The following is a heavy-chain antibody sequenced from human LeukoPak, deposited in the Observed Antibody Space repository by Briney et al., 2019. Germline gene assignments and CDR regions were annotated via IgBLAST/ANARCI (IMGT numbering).Heavy chain of an antibody. J-gene: IGHJ4*02. CDR3: SRRFDC. Sequence: PGESLRHSCAASGFTFSDYSMNWVRQAPGKGLEWVSYIDGSGDTIYYADSVKGRFTISRDNAKNSLGLQMNSLRDEDTAVYYCSRRFDCWGQGTLVTVSS. CDR1: GFTFSDYS. CDR2: IDGSGDTI. V-gene: IGHV3-48*02.